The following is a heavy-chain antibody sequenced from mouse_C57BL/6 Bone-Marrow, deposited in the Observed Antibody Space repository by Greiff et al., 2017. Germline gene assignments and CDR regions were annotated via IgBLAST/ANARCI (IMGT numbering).Heavy chain of an antibody. J-gene: IGHJ4*01. Sequence: VQLKESGPELVKPGASVKISCKASGYAFSSSWMNWVKQRPGKGLEWIGRIYPGDGDTNYNGKFQGKATLTAYNSSSTASMQLSSLTSEDSAVDFCARFTLSSYAMDYWGQGTSVTVSS. CDR1: GYAFSSSW. D-gene: IGHD1-1*02. V-gene: IGHV1-82*01. CDR3: ARFTLSSYAMDY. CDR2: IYPGDGDT.